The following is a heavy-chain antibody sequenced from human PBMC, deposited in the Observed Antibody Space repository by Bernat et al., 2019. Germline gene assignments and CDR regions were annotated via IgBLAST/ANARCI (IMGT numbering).Heavy chain of an antibody. J-gene: IGHJ6*02. V-gene: IGHV4-59*08. CDR1: GGSISSYY. D-gene: IGHD6-19*01. Sequence: QVQLQESGPGLVKPSETLSLTCTVSGGSISSYYWSWIRQPPGKGLEWIGYIYYSGSTNYNPSLKSRVTISVDTSKNQFSLKLSSVTAADTAVYYCARHPGYSSGWAGSYYGMDVWGQGTTVTVSS. CDR2: IYYSGST. CDR3: ARHPGYSSGWAGSYYGMDV.